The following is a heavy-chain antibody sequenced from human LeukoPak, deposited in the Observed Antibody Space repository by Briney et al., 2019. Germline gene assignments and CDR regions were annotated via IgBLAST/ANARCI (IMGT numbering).Heavy chain of an antibody. CDR2: FDPEDGET. D-gene: IGHD2-2*01. V-gene: IGHV1-24*01. J-gene: IGHJ4*02. CDR1: GYTLTELS. CDR3: ATGWGEVPAAGFDY. Sequence: ASVKVSCKVSGYTLTELSMHWVRQAPGKGLEWMGGFDPEDGETIYAQKFQGRVTMTEDTSTDTAYMELSSLRSEDTAVYYCATGWGEVPAAGFDYWGQGTLVTVSS.